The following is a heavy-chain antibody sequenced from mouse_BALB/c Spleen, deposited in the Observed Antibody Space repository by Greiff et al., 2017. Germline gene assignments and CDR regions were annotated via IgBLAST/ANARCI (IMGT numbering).Heavy chain of an antibody. CDR1: GFNIKDYY. CDR2: IDPENGNT. J-gene: IGHJ4*01. D-gene: IGHD2-12*01. Sequence: EVNVVESGAELVRPGALVKLSCKASGFNIKDYYMHWVKQRPEQGLEWIGWIDPENGNTIYDPKFQGKASITADTSSNTAYLQLSSLTSEDTAVYYCAYSNYAMDYWGQGTSVTVSS. V-gene: IGHV14-1*02. CDR3: AYSNYAMDY.